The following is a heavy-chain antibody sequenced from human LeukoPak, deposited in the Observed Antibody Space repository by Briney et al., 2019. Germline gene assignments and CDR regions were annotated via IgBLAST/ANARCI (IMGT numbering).Heavy chain of an antibody. J-gene: IGHJ5*02. D-gene: IGHD3-9*01. CDR3: ARDYDILTGFRWFDP. V-gene: IGHV4-39*07. CDR1: GGSISSSSYY. CDR2: IYHSGST. Sequence: SETLSLTCTVSGGSISSSSYYWGWIRQPPGKGLEWIGEIYHSGSTNYNPSLKSRVTISVDKSKNQFSLKLSSVTAADTAVYYCARDYDILTGFRWFDPWGQGTLVTVSS.